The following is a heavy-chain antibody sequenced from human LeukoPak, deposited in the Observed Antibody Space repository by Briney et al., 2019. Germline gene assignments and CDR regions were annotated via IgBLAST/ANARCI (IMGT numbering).Heavy chain of an antibody. J-gene: IGHJ5*02. V-gene: IGHV4-39*01. CDR1: GGSISSSSYY. CDR3: ARLNSPGWFDP. Sequence: SETLSLTCTVSGGSISSSSYYWGWIRQPPGKGLEWIGSIYYSGSTYYSPSLKSRLTISVDTSKNQFSLKLSSVTAADTAVYYCARLNSPGWFDPWGQGTLVTVSS. CDR2: IYYSGST.